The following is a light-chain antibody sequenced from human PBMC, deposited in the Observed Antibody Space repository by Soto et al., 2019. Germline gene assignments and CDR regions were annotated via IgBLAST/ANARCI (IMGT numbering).Light chain of an antibody. J-gene: IGKJ1*01. CDR1: QTISSW. Sequence: DIQMTQSPSTLSGSVGDRVTITCRASQTISSWLAWYQQKPGKAPKLLIYKASTLKSGVPSRFSGSGSGTEFTLTISSLKPDEFATYYCQHYNSYSEAFGQGTKVELK. CDR3: QHYNSYSEA. CDR2: KAS. V-gene: IGKV1-5*03.